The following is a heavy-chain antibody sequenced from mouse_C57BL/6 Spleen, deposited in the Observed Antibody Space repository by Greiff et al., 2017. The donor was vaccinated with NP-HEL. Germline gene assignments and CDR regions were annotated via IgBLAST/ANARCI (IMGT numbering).Heavy chain of an antibody. D-gene: IGHD2-1*01. J-gene: IGHJ2*01. V-gene: IGHV2-2*01. CDR2: IWSGGGT. CDR3: ARTYGNYEMDY. Sequence: QVQLQQSGPGLVQPSQSLSITCTVSGFSLTSYGVHWVRQSPGKGLEWLGVIWSGGGTDYNAAFISRLSISKDNSKSQVFFKMNSLQADDTAIYYCARTYGNYEMDYWGQGTTLTVSS. CDR1: GFSLTSYG.